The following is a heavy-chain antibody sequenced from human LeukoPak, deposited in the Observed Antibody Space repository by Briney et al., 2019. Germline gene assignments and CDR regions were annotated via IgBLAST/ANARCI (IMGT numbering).Heavy chain of an antibody. V-gene: IGHV1-2*02. CDR3: ARVPSYDSSGYTPYWYFDL. CDR1: GYTFTGYY. J-gene: IGHJ2*01. Sequence: ASVKVSCKASGYTFTGYYMHWVRQAPGRGLEWMGWINPNSGGTNYAQKFQGRVTMTRATSISTAYMELSRLRSDDTAVYYCARVPSYDSSGYTPYWYFDLWGRGTLVTVSS. D-gene: IGHD3-22*01. CDR2: INPNSGGT.